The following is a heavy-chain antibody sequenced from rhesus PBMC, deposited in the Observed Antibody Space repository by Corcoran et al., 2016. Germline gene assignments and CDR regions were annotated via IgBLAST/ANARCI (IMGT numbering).Heavy chain of an antibody. V-gene: IGHV4-76*01. CDR1: GGSISGGYD. J-gene: IGHJ4*01. D-gene: IGHD1-7*02. Sequence: QVQLQESGPGVVKPSETLSLTCAVSGGSISGGYDWSWIRQPPGKGLEWIGYIYGSSGSINYNPSLKNRVTIAKDAAKNEFSLKLSSVTAADTDVYYCARDPSKYNWNDAEFDYWGQGVLVTVSS. CDR3: ARDPSKYNWNDAEFDY. CDR2: IYGSSGSI.